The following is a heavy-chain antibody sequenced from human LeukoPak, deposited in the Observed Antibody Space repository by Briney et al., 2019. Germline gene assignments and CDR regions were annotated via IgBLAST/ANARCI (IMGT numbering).Heavy chain of an antibody. V-gene: IGHV3-74*01. CDR3: AKGPDYFDS. CDR2: MNSDGSAT. CDR1: GFSFSNYW. Sequence: GGSLRLSCAASGFSFSNYWMHWVRQAPGKGLVWVTRMNSDGSATYYADSVQGRFTISRDNAKNTLYLQMNSLRAEDTAMYFCAKGPDYFDSWGQGTLVTVSS. J-gene: IGHJ4*02.